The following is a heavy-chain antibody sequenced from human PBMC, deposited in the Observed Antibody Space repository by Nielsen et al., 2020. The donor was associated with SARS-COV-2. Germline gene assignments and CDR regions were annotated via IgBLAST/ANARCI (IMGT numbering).Heavy chain of an antibody. CDR3: AKGLAGLDYYYYGMDV. Sequence: EGSLRLSCAASGLTFSSYAMSWVRQVPGKGLEWVSAISGSGGTTSYADSVKGRFTISRDNSKNTLYLQMNSLRAEDTAVYYCAKGLAGLDYYYYGMDVWGQGTTVTVSS. J-gene: IGHJ6*02. CDR2: ISGSGGTT. CDR1: GLTFSSYA. V-gene: IGHV3-23*01.